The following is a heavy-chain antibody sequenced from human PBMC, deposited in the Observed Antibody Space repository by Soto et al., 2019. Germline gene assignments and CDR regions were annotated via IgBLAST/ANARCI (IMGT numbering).Heavy chain of an antibody. Sequence: CLTCTVSGGSISSYYWSWIRQPPGKGLEWIGYIFYSGSTKYNPSLKSRVTISVDTSKTQFSLNLRSVTAADTAVYYCARDKGRYDSGMDVWGQGTTVTVSS. CDR1: GGSISSYY. CDR2: IFYSGST. CDR3: ARDKGRYDSGMDV. V-gene: IGHV4-59*01. J-gene: IGHJ6*02. D-gene: IGHD3-9*01.